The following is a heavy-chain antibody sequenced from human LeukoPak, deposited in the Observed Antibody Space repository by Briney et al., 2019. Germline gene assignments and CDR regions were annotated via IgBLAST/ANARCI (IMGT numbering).Heavy chain of an antibody. CDR2: IYYSGST. Sequence: SETLSLTCAVSGGSISSGGYSWSWIRQPPGKGLEWIGSIYYSGSTYYNPSLKSRVTISVDTSKNQFSLKLSSVTAADTAVYYCARSASDYYDSSGHFDYWGQGTLVTVSS. V-gene: IGHV4-30-2*03. J-gene: IGHJ4*02. CDR1: GGSISSGGYS. CDR3: ARSASDYYDSSGHFDY. D-gene: IGHD3-22*01.